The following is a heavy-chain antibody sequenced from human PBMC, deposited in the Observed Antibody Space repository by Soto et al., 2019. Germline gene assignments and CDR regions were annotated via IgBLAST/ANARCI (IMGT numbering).Heavy chain of an antibody. Sequence: QVQLVQSGGEVKKPGASVKVSCKTSGYRFSRYGINWVRQAPGQGLEWMGWISTYNGNTQYAQKFQGRVIMTIDTSTNTAYLEPRSLRSDDTAVYYCARDEEDANLMIVVLPGDYWGQGTLVSVSS. J-gene: IGHJ4*02. CDR2: ISTYNGNT. CDR1: GYRFSRYG. V-gene: IGHV1-18*01. D-gene: IGHD3-22*01. CDR3: ARDEEDANLMIVVLPGDY.